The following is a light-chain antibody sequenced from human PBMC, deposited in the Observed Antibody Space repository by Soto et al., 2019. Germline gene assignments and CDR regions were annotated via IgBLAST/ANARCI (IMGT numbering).Light chain of an antibody. J-gene: IGKJ5*01. V-gene: IGKV3-11*01. CDR2: DAS. CDR1: QSVNTY. Sequence: EIVLTQSPATLSLSPGERATLSYRASQSVNTYLAWYQQKLGQAPRLLIYDASNRATGIPARFSGSGSGTDFTLTISSLEPEDFAVYYCQQRSGWPSITFGQGTRLEMK. CDR3: QQRSGWPSIT.